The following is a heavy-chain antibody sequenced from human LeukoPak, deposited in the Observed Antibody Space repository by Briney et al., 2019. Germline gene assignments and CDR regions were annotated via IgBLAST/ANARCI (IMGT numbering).Heavy chain of an antibody. CDR2: TSYDGSNT. CDR3: AREALTGYVRNGMDV. D-gene: IGHD5-12*01. J-gene: IGHJ6*02. Sequence: GGSLRLSCAASGFTFSSYVMHWVRQAPGKGLEWAAVTSYDGSNTYYADSAKGRLAMSRDNSKNTLYLQMGSLRSEDTAVYYCAREALTGYVRNGMDVWGQGTTLIVSS. V-gene: IGHV3-30*09. CDR1: GFTFSSYV.